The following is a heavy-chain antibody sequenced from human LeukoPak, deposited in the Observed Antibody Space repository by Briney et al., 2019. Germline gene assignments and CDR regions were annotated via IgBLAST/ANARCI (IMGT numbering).Heavy chain of an antibody. V-gene: IGHV1-46*01. CDR1: GYTFTSYY. D-gene: IGHD2-2*01. Sequence: GASVTVSCKASGYTFTSYYMHWVRQAPGQGLEWMGIINPSGGSTSYAQKFQGRATMTRDTSTSTVYMELSSLRSEDTAVYYCARDRIVVVPAAMGTFDYWGQGTLVTVSS. J-gene: IGHJ4*02. CDR3: ARDRIVVVPAAMGTFDY. CDR2: INPSGGST.